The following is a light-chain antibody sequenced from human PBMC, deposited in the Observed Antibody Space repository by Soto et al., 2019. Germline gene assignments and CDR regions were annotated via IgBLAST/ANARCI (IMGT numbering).Light chain of an antibody. Sequence: QSALTQTASVSGSPGQTITMSCTGTSSDVGGYIFVSWYQQHPGKAPKHIVHEVANRLSGVSGRFSGSKSGNTAFLTISGLQAEDEAVYYCCSQSSSITWMFGGGTKVT. CDR3: CSQSSSITWM. CDR1: SSDVGGYIF. J-gene: IGLJ3*02. V-gene: IGLV2-14*03. CDR2: EVA.